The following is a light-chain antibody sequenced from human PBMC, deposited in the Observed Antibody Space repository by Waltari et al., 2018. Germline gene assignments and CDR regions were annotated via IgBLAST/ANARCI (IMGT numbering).Light chain of an antibody. Sequence: QSALTQPPSASGSPGQSVTISCTGTSSDVGNYPYVSWYQQYPGKAPNLMIYEVSKRPSGVPDRFSGSKSGNTASLTVSGLQAEDEADYYCSSYAGSNNLIFGGGTKLTVL. CDR2: EVS. V-gene: IGLV2-8*01. CDR1: SSDVGNYPY. CDR3: SSYAGSNNLI. J-gene: IGLJ2*01.